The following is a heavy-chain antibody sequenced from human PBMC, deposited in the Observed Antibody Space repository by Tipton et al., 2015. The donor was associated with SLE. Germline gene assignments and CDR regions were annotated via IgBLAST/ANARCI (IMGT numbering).Heavy chain of an antibody. Sequence: SLRLSCAASGFTFSSYAMHWVRQAPGKGLEWVAVISYDGSNKYYADSVKGRFTISRDNSKNTLYLQMNSLRAEDTAVYYCARSLYYDSSCYPYDWGQGTLVTVSS. CDR3: ARSLYYDSSCYPYD. J-gene: IGHJ4*02. D-gene: IGHD3-22*01. CDR1: GFTFSSYA. V-gene: IGHV3-30*04. CDR2: ISYDGSNK.